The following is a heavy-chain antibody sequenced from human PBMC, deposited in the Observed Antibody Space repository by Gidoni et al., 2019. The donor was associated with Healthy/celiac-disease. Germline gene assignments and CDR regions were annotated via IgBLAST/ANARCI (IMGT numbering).Heavy chain of an antibody. V-gene: IGHV3-30*03. CDR1: GFTFSSYG. CDR2: ISYDGSNK. Sequence: QVQLVESGGGVVQPGRSLRLSCAASGFTFSSYGMHWVRQAPGKGLEWVAVISYDGSNKYYADSVKGRFTISRDNSKNTLYLQMNSLRAEDTAVYYCASNGGDRYYYYGMDVWGQGTTVTVSS. D-gene: IGHD3-16*01. J-gene: IGHJ6*02. CDR3: ASNGGDRYYYYGMDV.